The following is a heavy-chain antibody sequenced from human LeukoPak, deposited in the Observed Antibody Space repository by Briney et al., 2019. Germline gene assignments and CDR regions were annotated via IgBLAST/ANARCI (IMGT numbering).Heavy chain of an antibody. CDR1: GFALSSHW. Sequence: GGSLRLSCAASGFALSSHWMTWVSQVPGRGPEWVANVNRDGSETYYLDSVKGRFTISKDNAKNSLYLQMNSLRAEDTALYHCARNNGMDVWGQGTTVIVSS. CDR3: ARNNGMDV. CDR2: VNRDGSET. J-gene: IGHJ6*02. V-gene: IGHV3-7*03.